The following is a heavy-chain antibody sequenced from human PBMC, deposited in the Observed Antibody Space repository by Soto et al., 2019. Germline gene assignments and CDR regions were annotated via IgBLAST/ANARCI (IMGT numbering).Heavy chain of an antibody. CDR3: VRITDELLWPNWFAT. D-gene: IGHD3-10*01. Sequence: GESLKISCHGAGYNFDNFYIGCVRQIGGKVLELVAIIYPGDSDTKYSSSFQGQVTISVDKSISTVYLQWSSLKASDTAMYYCVRITDELLWPNWFATWGQRTMVTVSS. J-gene: IGHJ5*02. V-gene: IGHV5-51*01. CDR1: GYNFDNFY. CDR2: IYPGDSDT.